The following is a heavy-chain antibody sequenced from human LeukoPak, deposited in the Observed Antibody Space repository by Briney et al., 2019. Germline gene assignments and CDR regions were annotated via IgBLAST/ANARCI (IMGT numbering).Heavy chain of an antibody. CDR3: ARGVGSSWFDP. V-gene: IGHV1-2*02. CDR2: INIKSGGT. J-gene: IGHJ5*02. Sequence: GASVKVSCEASGYTFTDNYIHWVRQAPGQGLEWMGWINIKSGGTHYAQKLQGRVTMTRDTSISTASMELSSLRSDDTAVYFCARGVGSSWFDPWGQGTLVTVSS. D-gene: IGHD2-2*01. CDR1: GYTFTDNY.